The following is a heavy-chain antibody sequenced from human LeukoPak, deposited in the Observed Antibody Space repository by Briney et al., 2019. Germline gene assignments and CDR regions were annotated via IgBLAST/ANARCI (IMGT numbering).Heavy chain of an antibody. CDR1: GFTFYDYA. Sequence: GRSVTLSCAASGFTFYDYAMHWVRQAPGKGLEGFSCIRWSRGSIGSADSVKSRFTSTRVHDKNSLELQMNSLRAEDRAVQCGATQGGVVAVTSLRYFQHWGKGTLVTVSS. J-gene: IGHJ1*01. CDR3: ATQGGVVAVTSLRYFQH. D-gene: IGHD2-21*02. CDR2: IRWSRGSI. V-gene: IGHV3-9*01.